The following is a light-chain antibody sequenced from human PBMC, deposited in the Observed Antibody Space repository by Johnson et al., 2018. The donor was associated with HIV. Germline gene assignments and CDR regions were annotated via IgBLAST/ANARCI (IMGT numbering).Light chain of an antibody. Sequence: QSVLTQPPSVSAAPGQKVTISCSGSSSDMGNYAVSWYQQLPGTAPKLLIYDNNKRPSGIPDRFSGSKSGTSATLGIAGLQTGDEADYFCGTWDNSLNVYVFGTGTKVTVL. V-gene: IGLV1-51*01. CDR3: GTWDNSLNVYV. CDR1: SSDMGNYA. J-gene: IGLJ1*01. CDR2: DNN.